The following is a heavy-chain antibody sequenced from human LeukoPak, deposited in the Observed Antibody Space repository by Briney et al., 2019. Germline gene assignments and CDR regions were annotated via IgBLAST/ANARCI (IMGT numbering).Heavy chain of an antibody. J-gene: IGHJ4*02. V-gene: IGHV1-69*13. Sequence: SVKVSCKASGGTFSSYAISWVRQAPGQGLEWMGGIIPIFGTANYAQKFQGRVTITADESTSTAYMELSSLRSEDTAVYYCARAPNYYDSSGYDPLPFDYWGQGTLVTVSS. CDR1: GGTFSSYA. CDR2: IIPIFGTA. CDR3: ARAPNYYDSSGYDPLPFDY. D-gene: IGHD3-22*01.